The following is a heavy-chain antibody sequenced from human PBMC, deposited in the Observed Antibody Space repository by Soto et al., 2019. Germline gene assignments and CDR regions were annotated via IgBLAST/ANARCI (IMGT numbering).Heavy chain of an antibody. V-gene: IGHV1-18*01. Sequence: QVPLVQSGAEVKKPGASVKVSCKASGYTFISYGISWVRQAPGQGLEWMGWISAYNGKTNYAQKLQGRVTMTTDTSTRTAYMEQRSLRSDDTAVDYCARDVPVPRATPNNWFDPWGQGTLVTVSS. CDR3: ARDVPVPRATPNNWFDP. CDR1: GYTFISYG. J-gene: IGHJ5*02. D-gene: IGHD2-2*02. CDR2: ISAYNGKT.